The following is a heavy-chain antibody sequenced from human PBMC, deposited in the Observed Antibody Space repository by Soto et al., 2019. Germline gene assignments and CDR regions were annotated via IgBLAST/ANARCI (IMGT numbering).Heavy chain of an antibody. CDR2: VYHSGST. CDR1: GYSISSGYY. V-gene: IGHV4-38-2*01. Sequence: SETLSLTCAVSGYSISSGYYWGWIRQPPGKGLEWIGSVYHSGSTYYNPSLKSRVTISVDTSKNQFSLKLSSVTAADTAVYYCARQGDILTGYSRMYYFDYWGQGTLVTVSS. D-gene: IGHD3-9*01. J-gene: IGHJ4*02. CDR3: ARQGDILTGYSRMYYFDY.